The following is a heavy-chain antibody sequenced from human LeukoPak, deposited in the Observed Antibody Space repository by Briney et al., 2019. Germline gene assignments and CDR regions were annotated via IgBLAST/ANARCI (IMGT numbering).Heavy chain of an antibody. CDR2: FYSGGSL. CDR3: ARDQRLGYSGSYYYYYYYMDV. D-gene: IGHD1-26*01. CDR1: GRFISICSYY. J-gene: IGHJ6*03. V-gene: IGHV4-61*02. Sequence: SHPQTLTCSLSGRFISICSYYGRSICQPGGEGLELIGRFYSGGSLNYNPSLNSRVNISVDTYKNQFSLKLSSVSADDTAVYYCARDQRLGYSGSYYYYYYYMDVWGKGTTVTVSS.